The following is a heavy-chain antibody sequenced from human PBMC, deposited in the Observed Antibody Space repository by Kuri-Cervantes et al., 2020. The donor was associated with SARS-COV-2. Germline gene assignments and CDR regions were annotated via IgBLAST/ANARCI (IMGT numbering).Heavy chain of an antibody. D-gene: IGHD3-3*01. CDR1: GAAISSGGYY. V-gene: IGHV4-31*03. J-gene: IGHJ6*02. Sequence: SETLSLTCTVSGAAISSGGYYWGWIRQHPEKGLEWIGYIYYNGNTYYNPSLESRLTITLDTSKNQFSLKLTSVTAADTAVYYYMRDTPPLEWLYTGMDVWGQGTTVTVSS. CDR3: MRDTPPLEWLYTGMDV. CDR2: IYYNGNT.